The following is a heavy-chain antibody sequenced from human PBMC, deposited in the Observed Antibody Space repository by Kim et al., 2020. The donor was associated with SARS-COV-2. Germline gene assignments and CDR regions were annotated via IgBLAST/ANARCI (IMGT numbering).Heavy chain of an antibody. D-gene: IGHD4-4*01. CDR3: LTVTTSDDAFDI. Sequence: NYAQKFQGRVTITADKSTSTAYMELSSLRSEDTAVYYCLTVTTSDDAFDIWGQGTMVTVSS. V-gene: IGHV1-69*02. J-gene: IGHJ3*02.